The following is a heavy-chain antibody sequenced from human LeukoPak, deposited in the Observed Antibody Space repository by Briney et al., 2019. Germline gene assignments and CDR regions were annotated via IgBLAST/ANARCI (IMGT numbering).Heavy chain of an antibody. CDR1: GFTFSSYA. D-gene: IGHD3-10*01. CDR3: ARDSTLWFGELDL. J-gene: IGHJ5*02. Sequence: GGSLRLSCAASGFTFSSYAMSWVRQAPGKGLEWVSAISGSGGSTYYADSVKGRFTISRDNSKNTLYLQMNSLRAEDTAVYYCARDSTLWFGELDLWGQGTLVTVSS. V-gene: IGHV3-23*01. CDR2: ISGSGGST.